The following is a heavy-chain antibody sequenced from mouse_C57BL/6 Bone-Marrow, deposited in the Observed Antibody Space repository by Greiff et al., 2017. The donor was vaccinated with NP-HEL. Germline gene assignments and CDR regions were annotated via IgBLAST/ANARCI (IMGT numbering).Heavy chain of an antibody. CDR2: IYPGSGST. Sequence: QVQLQQPGAELVKPGASVKMSCKASGYTFTSYWITWVKQRPGQGLEWIGDIYPGSGSTNYNEKFKGKATLTLDTSSSTAYMQLSSLTSDDAAVYYCARYSFAYWGQGTLVTVSA. CDR1: GYTFTSYW. V-gene: IGHV1-55*01. CDR3: ARYSFAY. J-gene: IGHJ3*01.